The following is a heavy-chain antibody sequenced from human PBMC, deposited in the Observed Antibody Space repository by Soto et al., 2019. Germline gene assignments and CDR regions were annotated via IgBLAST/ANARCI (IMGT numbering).Heavy chain of an antibody. CDR2: ISGGGDST. Sequence: EEQLLESGGGLVQPGGSLRLSCAASGFSFSSYGMSWVRQAPGKGLEWVSGISGGGDSTYYADSVKGRFTISRDKSKNTLYLQMNRLRAEDTAVYYCARGQDDYGDSDVWFDPWGQGTLVSVSS. CDR3: ARGQDDYGDSDVWFDP. J-gene: IGHJ5*02. CDR1: GFSFSSYG. D-gene: IGHD4-17*01. V-gene: IGHV3-23*01.